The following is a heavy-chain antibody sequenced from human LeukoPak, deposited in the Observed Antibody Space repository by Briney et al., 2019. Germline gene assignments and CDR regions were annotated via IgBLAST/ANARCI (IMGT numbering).Heavy chain of an antibody. CDR1: GDTFTNYG. V-gene: IGHV1-8*01. CDR2: MNPNSGNT. CDR3: ARESGNWNYGDGLFDP. J-gene: IGHJ5*02. Sequence: ASVKVSCKASGDTFTNYGFNWVRKATGRGLEWMGWMNPNSGNTGYAQKFQGRVTMTRNTSISTAYMELSSLRSEDTAVYYCARESGNWNYGDGLFDPWGQGTLVTVSS. D-gene: IGHD1-7*01.